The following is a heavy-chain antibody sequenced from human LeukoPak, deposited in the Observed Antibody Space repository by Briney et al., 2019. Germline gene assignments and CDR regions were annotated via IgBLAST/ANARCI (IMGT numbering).Heavy chain of an antibody. D-gene: IGHD4-23*01. Sequence: GGSLRLSCAASGFTFDDYAMHWVRQAPGKGLEWVSGNSWNSGSIGYADSVKGRFTISRDNAKNSLYLQMNSLRAEDTALYYCAKGYDYGGKGAYYFDYWGQGTLVTVSS. J-gene: IGHJ4*02. CDR1: GFTFDDYA. V-gene: IGHV3-9*01. CDR3: AKGYDYGGKGAYYFDY. CDR2: NSWNSGSI.